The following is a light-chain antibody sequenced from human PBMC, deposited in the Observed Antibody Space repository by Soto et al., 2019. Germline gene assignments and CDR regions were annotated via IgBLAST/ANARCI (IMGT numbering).Light chain of an antibody. Sequence: HSALTQPASVSGSPGQSITISCTGTSSDVGGYNFVSWYQHHPGKAPKLMIYDVSNRPSGVSSRFSASKSGNTASLTISGLQTEDEADYYCSSYTSSRSLVFGSGTKVTVL. V-gene: IGLV2-14*03. CDR3: SSYTSSRSLV. CDR2: DVS. CDR1: SSDVGGYNF. J-gene: IGLJ1*01.